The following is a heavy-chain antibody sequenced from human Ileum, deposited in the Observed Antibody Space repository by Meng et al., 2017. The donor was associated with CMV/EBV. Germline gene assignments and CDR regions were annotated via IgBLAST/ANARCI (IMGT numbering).Heavy chain of an antibody. Sequence: GGSLRLSCAASGFTFSIYNMNWVRQALGKGLEWVSSITSTSNYMYYADSVKGRFTISRDNAKRSLYLQMNSLRAEDTAVYYCARTPYYDFWSGSPSPVDVWGQGTTVTVSS. CDR2: ITSTSNYM. D-gene: IGHD3-3*01. V-gene: IGHV3-21*01. J-gene: IGHJ6*02. CDR1: GFTFSIYN. CDR3: ARTPYYDFWSGSPSPVDV.